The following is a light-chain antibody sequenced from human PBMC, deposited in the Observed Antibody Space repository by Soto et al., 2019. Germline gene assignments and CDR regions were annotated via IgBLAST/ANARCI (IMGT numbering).Light chain of an antibody. J-gene: IGKJ3*01. CDR3: QQYGSSPFT. Sequence: ENVLTQSPGTLSLSPGESATLSCGASESVSSSYLAWYQQKPGQAPRLLIYGATTRLRGVPDRFSGSGSGTDFTLTISRLEPEDFAVYYCQQYGSSPFTFGPGTKVDI. V-gene: IGKV3-20*01. CDR1: ESVSSSY. CDR2: GAT.